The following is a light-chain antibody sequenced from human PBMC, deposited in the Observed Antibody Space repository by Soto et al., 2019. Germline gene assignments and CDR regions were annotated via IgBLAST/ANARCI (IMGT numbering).Light chain of an antibody. CDR1: QSVSSTY. CDR2: DIS. J-gene: IGKJ1*01. Sequence: EIVLTQSPGTLSLSPGERATLSCRASQSVSSTYLAWYQQKPGQTPSLLIYDISSRAPGVPDRFSGSGSGTDFTLTISRLEPEDFAVYYCQQYGSSPWTFGQGTKVEVK. CDR3: QQYGSSPWT. V-gene: IGKV3-20*01.